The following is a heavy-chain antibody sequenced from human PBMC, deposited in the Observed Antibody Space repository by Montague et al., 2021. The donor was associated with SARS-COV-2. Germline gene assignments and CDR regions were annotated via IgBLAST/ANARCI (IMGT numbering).Heavy chain of an antibody. Sequence: SETLSLTCSVYGGSFSDNKWTWIRQSPGKGLEWLGQISHCGSANYNPSLKSRVTISVDTAKNQFSLKLTSVNVVDTAVYYCTRGAPGYWGQGTLVTASS. CDR3: TRGAPGY. V-gene: IGHV4-34*01. CDR1: GGSFSDNK. J-gene: IGHJ4*02. CDR2: ISHCGSA.